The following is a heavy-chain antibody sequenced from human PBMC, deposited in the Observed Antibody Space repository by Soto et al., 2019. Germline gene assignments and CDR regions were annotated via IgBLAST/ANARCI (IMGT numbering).Heavy chain of an antibody. D-gene: IGHD2-15*01. V-gene: IGHV1-18*01. CDR1: GYTFTTYG. J-gene: IGHJ6*02. Sequence: QVQLVQSGAEVRKPGASVKVSCKASGYTFTTYGISWVRQAPGQGLEWMGWISGYNGHTKYAQKFQGRVTMTTDTSMNTVYMDLRSLISDVTAVYYFAMEVDMTYYYYGLDVWGQGNTGTVSS. CDR2: ISGYNGHT. CDR3: AMEVDMTYYYYGLDV.